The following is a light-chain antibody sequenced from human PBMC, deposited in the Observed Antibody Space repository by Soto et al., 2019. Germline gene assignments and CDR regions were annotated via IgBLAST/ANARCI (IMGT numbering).Light chain of an antibody. CDR2: DVT. Sequence: QSALTQPASVSGSPGRSITISCTGTSSDVGGYIYVSWYQQHPGKAPKLMIYDVTSRPSGVSYRFSGSKSGNTASLTISGLQAEDEADYYCSSYTTSISYVFGTATKVTV. J-gene: IGLJ1*01. CDR1: SSDVGGYIY. V-gene: IGLV2-14*01. CDR3: SSYTTSISYV.